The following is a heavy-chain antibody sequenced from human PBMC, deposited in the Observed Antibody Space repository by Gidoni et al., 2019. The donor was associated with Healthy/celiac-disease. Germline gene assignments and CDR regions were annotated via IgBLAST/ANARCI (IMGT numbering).Heavy chain of an antibody. V-gene: IGHV3-9*01. J-gene: IGHJ3*02. CDR2: ISWNSGSI. CDR3: AKALPYCSGGSCYLKGGAFDI. D-gene: IGHD2-15*01. CDR1: GFTFDDYA. Sequence: EVQLVESGGGLVQPGRSLRLSCAASGFTFDDYAMHWVRQAPGKGLEWVSGISWNSGSIGYADSVKGRFTISRDNAKNSLYLQMNSLRAEDTALYYCAKALPYCSGGSCYLKGGAFDIWGQGTMVTVSS.